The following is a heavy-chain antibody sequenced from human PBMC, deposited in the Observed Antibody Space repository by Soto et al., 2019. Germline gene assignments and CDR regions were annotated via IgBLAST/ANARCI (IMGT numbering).Heavy chain of an antibody. J-gene: IGHJ4*02. Sequence: GGSLRLSCAASGFTFSSYSMNWVRQAPGKGLEWVSSISSSSSYIYYADSVKGRFTISRDNAKNSLYLQMNSLRAEDTAVYYCAREYCSSTSCYNFDYWAREPWSPS. V-gene: IGHV3-21*01. CDR2: ISSSSSYI. CDR1: GFTFSSYS. D-gene: IGHD2-2*02. CDR3: AREYCSSTSCYNFDY.